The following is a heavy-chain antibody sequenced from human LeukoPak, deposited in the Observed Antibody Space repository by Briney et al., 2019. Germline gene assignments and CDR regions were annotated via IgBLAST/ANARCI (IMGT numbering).Heavy chain of an antibody. J-gene: IGHJ4*02. CDR2: MNPTSGYT. D-gene: IGHD2-15*01. CDR3: ARVDGPIDY. Sequence: ASVKVSCKASGHRFTSYDINWVRQATGQGLEWMGWMNPTSGYTGYAQKFQGRVTMTRDTSISTAYMELSGLRFEDTAVYYCARVDGPIDYWGQGTLVTVSS. V-gene: IGHV1-8*01. CDR1: GHRFTSYD.